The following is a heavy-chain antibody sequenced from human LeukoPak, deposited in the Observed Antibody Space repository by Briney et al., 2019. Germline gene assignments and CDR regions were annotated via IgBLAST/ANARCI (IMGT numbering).Heavy chain of an antibody. J-gene: IGHJ4*02. CDR2: ISSSGSTI. D-gene: IGHD5-18*01. V-gene: IGHV3-48*03. CDR3: AAGAMAFIDY. Sequence: PGGSLRLSCVASGFTFSSYEMNWVRQTPGKGLEWVSFISSSGSTIYYADSVKGRFTISRDNAKNSLYLQMNSLRAEDTAVYYCAAGAMAFIDYWGQGTLVTASS. CDR1: GFTFSSYE.